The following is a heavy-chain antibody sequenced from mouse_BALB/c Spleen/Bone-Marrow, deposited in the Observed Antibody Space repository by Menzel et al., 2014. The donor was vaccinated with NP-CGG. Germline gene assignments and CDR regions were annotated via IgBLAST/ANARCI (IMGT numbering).Heavy chain of an antibody. CDR3: ARDNYYGTYWYFDV. V-gene: IGHV7-3*02. CDR1: GFTFTDYY. CDR2: IRNKANGYTT. J-gene: IGHJ1*01. D-gene: IGHD1-1*01. Sequence: EVKLMESGGGLVQPGGSLRLSCANSGFTFTDYYMSWVRQPPGKALEWLGFIRNKANGYTTEYSASVKGRSTISRDNSQSILYLQMNTLRAEDSATYYCARDNYYGTYWYFDVWGAGTTVTVSS.